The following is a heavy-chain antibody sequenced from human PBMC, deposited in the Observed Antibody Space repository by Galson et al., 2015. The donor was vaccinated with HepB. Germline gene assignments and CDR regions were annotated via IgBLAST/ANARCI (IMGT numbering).Heavy chain of an antibody. CDR3: IRLGDLSGYSSR. CDR2: IRSKANYYAT. CDR1: GFIFSGSA. D-gene: IGHD2-2*01. Sequence: SLRLSCAASGFIFSGSAIDWVRQASGKGPEWVGRIRSKANYYATLYVPSLKGRFTISRDDSKNMAYLHMRSLKTEDTAVYYCIRLGDLSGYSSRWGQGNPGHRLL. V-gene: IGHV3-73*01. J-gene: IGHJ4*02.